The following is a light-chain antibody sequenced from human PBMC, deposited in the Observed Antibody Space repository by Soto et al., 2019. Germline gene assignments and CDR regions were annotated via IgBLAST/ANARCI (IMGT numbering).Light chain of an antibody. Sequence: QSVLTQPRSVSGSPGQSVTISCTGTSSDFGGYNYVSWYQQHPGKAPKLMIYDVGKRPSGVPDRFSGSKSDNTASLTISGLQAEDEADYYCCSYAGSYTRVFGTGTQ. CDR3: CSYAGSYTRV. CDR1: SSDFGGYNY. CDR2: DVG. V-gene: IGLV2-11*01. J-gene: IGLJ1*01.